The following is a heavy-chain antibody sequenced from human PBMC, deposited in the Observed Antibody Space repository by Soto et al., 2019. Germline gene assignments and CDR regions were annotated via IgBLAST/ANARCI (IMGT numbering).Heavy chain of an antibody. Sequence: LSLTCAVYGGSFSGYYWIWIRQPPLKGLEWIGEINHSGSTNYNPSLKSRVTISVDTSKNQFSLKLSSVTAADTAVYYCARVIYSPKQLGHNVYNWFDPWGQGTLVTVSS. CDR3: ARVIYSPKQLGHNVYNWFDP. V-gene: IGHV4-34*01. J-gene: IGHJ5*02. CDR2: INHSGST. D-gene: IGHD2-21*01. CDR1: GGSFSGYY.